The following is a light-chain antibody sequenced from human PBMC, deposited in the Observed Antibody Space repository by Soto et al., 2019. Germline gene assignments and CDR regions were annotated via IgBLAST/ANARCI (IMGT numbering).Light chain of an antibody. CDR3: QHYNSYSEA. J-gene: IGKJ1*01. Sequence: IQMTQSPSSLSASTGDRVTITCRASQGISSYLAWYQQKPGKAPKLLIYAASTLQSGVPSRFSGSGSGTDFTLTISCLQPDDFATYYCQHYNSYSEAFGQGTKVDIK. CDR1: QGISSY. CDR2: AAS. V-gene: IGKV1-8*01.